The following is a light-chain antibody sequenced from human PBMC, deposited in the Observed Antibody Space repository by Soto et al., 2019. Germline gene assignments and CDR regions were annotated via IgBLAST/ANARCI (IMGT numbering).Light chain of an antibody. CDR1: QSVSSSY. Sequence: EIVLTQSPGTLSLSPGERATLSCRASQSVSSSYLAWYQQKPGQAPRLLIYGASSRATGIPDRFSGSGSGTDFTLTISSLEPEDSAVYYCQQRSSCVTFGGGTKVDIK. J-gene: IGKJ4*01. CDR2: GAS. V-gene: IGKV3D-20*02. CDR3: QQRSSCVT.